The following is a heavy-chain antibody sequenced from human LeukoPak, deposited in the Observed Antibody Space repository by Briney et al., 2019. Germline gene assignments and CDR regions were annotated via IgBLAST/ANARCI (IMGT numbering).Heavy chain of an antibody. J-gene: IGHJ4*02. D-gene: IGHD3-22*01. CDR1: GFTFSSYG. Sequence: GGSLRLSCAASGFTFSSYGMHWVRQAPGKGLEWVAVISYDGSNKYYADSVKGRFTISRDNSKNTLYLQMNSLRAEDTAVYYCARDGPQPYYYDSSGGDYWGQGTLVTVSS. V-gene: IGHV3-30*03. CDR2: ISYDGSNK. CDR3: ARDGPQPYYYDSSGGDY.